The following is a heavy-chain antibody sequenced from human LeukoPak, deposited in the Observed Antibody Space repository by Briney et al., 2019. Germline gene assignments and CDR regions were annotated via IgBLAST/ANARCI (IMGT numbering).Heavy chain of an antibody. V-gene: IGHV3-48*03. CDR1: GFTFSSYE. D-gene: IGHD3-10*02. CDR3: AELGITMIGGV. J-gene: IGHJ6*04. Sequence: PPGGSLRLFCAASGFTFSSYEMNWVRQAPGKGLEWVSYISSSGSTIYYADSVKGRFTISRDNAKNSLYLQMNSLRAEDTAVYYCAELGITMIGGVWGKGTTVTISS. CDR2: ISSSGSTI.